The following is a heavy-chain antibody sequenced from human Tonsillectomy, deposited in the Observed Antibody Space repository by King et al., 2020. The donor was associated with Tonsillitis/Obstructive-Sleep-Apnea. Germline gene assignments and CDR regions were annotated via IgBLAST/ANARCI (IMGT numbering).Heavy chain of an antibody. CDR3: ARILTGELLVDY. CDR1: GGSISSGGYY. CDR2: IYYSGST. J-gene: IGHJ4*02. Sequence: QLQESGPGLVKPSQTLSLTCTVSGGSISSGGYYWSWIRQHPGKGLEWIGYIYYSGSTYYNPSLKSRVTISVDTSKNQFSLKLSSVTAADTAVYYCARILTGELLVDYWGQGTLVTVSS. V-gene: IGHV4-31*03. D-gene: IGHD1-26*01.